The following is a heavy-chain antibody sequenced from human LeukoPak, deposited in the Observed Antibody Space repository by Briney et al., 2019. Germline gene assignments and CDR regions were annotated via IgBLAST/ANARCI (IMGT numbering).Heavy chain of an antibody. J-gene: IGHJ3*02. V-gene: IGHV1-46*01. Sequence: ASVKVSCKASGYTFTSYGISWVRQAPGQGLEWMGTIDPSVGSTSYAQKFQGRVTMTRDTSTTTVYMELSSLKSEDMAVYYCAVGLLVTRALNDAFDIWGQGTTVTVSS. CDR3: AVGLLVTRALNDAFDI. D-gene: IGHD2-21*02. CDR2: IDPSVGST. CDR1: GYTFTSYG.